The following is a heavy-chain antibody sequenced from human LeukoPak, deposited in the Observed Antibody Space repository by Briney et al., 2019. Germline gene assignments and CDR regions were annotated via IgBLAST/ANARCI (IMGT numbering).Heavy chain of an antibody. J-gene: IGHJ6*03. CDR1: GGSISSYY. D-gene: IGHD5-12*01. Sequence: PSETLSLTCTVSGGSISSYYWSWIGQPAGKGLEWIGRIYTSGSTNYNPSLKSRVTMSVDTSKNQFSLKLSSVTAADTAVYYCARDRDSGYDWDYYYYMDVWGKGTTVTVSS. CDR2: IYTSGST. CDR3: ARDRDSGYDWDYYYYMDV. V-gene: IGHV4-4*07.